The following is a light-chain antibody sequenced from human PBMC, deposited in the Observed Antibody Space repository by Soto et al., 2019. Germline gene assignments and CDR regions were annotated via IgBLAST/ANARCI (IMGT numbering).Light chain of an antibody. J-gene: IGKJ1*01. CDR2: QAS. Sequence: DIQMTQSPSTLSASVGDRVTITCRASQSISSWLAWYQQKPGKAPKVLIYQASRLESGVPSRFSGSGSGTEFTLTISSLQPDDFATYYCQQHQTYSTFGQGTKVDIK. CDR3: QQHQTYST. V-gene: IGKV1-5*03. CDR1: QSISSW.